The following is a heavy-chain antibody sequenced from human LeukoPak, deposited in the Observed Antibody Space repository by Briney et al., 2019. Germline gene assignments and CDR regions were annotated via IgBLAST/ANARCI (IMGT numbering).Heavy chain of an antibody. J-gene: IGHJ3*02. CDR3: ASSGGYYYDSSTRRAFDI. CDR1: GFTFRNYG. V-gene: IGHV3-23*01. Sequence: GGSLRLSCAASGFTFRNYGMSWVRQAPGKGLEWVSAISGSGINTYYADSVKGRFTISSDNSKNTLYLQMNSLRAEDTAVYYCASSGGYYYDSSTRRAFDIWGQGTMVTVSS. D-gene: IGHD3-22*01. CDR2: ISGSGINT.